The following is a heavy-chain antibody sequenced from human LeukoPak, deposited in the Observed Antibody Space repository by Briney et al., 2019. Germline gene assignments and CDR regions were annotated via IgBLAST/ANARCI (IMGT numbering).Heavy chain of an antibody. J-gene: IGHJ6*03. CDR2: INPNSGGT. V-gene: IGHV1-2*02. CDR3: ARDQRYSSSWYHYYYYYMDV. CDR1: GYTFTGYY. Sequence: ASVKVSCKASGYTFTGYYMHWVRQAPGQGLEWMGWINPNSGGTNYAQKFQGRVTMTRDTSISTAYMELSRLRSDDTAVYYCARDQRYSSSWYHYYYYYMDVWGKGTTVTISS. D-gene: IGHD6-13*01.